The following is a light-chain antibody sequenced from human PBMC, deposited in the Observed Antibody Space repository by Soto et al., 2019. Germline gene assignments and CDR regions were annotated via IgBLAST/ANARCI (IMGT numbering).Light chain of an antibody. CDR1: QSISTW. CDR3: QQYAGYSRT. CDR2: KAS. V-gene: IGKV1-5*03. Sequence: DIQMTQSPSTLSASLGDRVTITFRASQSISTWLAWYQQKPGKAPKLLIYKASTLKSGVPSRFSGSGSGTEFTLTISSLQPDDFATYYCQQYAGYSRTFGQGTKVDIK. J-gene: IGKJ1*01.